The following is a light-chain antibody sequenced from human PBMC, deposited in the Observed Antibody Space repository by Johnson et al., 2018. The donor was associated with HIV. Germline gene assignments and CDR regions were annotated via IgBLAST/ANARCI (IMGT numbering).Light chain of an antibody. Sequence: QSVLTQPPSVSATPGQKVTISCSGSSYNIENNNVSWYQQLPETAPKLLIYENNKRPSGIPDRFSGSKSGTSATLGVTGLQTGDEADYFCGTWDTSLSAGGLFGTGTKVTVL. V-gene: IGLV1-51*02. J-gene: IGLJ1*01. CDR1: SYNIENNN. CDR2: ENN. CDR3: GTWDTSLSAGGL.